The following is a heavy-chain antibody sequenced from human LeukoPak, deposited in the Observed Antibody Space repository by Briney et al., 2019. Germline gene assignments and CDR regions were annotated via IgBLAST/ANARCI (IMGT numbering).Heavy chain of an antibody. D-gene: IGHD3-9*01. CDR1: GFIFSNYA. Sequence: GSLRLSCAASGFIFSNYAMYWVRQAPGKGLKWVSAISGRSDNTYYADSVKGRSTLSRDSSKNTLYLQMNSLRADDTAVYYCAKWGDYDVLTGYYVSDFWSQGTLVTVSS. J-gene: IGHJ4*02. CDR3: AKWGDYDVLTGYYVSDF. V-gene: IGHV3-23*01. CDR2: ISGRSDNT.